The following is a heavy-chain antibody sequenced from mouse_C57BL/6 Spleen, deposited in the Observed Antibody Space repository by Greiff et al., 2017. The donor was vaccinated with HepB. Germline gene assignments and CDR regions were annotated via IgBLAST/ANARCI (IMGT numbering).Heavy chain of an antibody. CDR3: TSYDYDEDYYAMDY. J-gene: IGHJ4*01. CDR1: GFTFSSYA. D-gene: IGHD2-4*01. CDR2: ISSGGDYI. V-gene: IGHV5-9-1*02. Sequence: EVNVVESGEGLVKPGGSLKLSCAASGFTFSSYAMSWVRQTPEKRLEWVAYISSGGDYIYYADTVKGRFTISRDNARNTLYLQMSSLKSEDTAMYYCTSYDYDEDYYAMDYWGQGTSVTVSS.